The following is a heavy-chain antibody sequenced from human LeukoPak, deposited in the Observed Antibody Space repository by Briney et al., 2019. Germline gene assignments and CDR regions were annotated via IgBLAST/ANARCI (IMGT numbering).Heavy chain of an antibody. CDR3: ARDPSNSSGRHEIFDF. Sequence: GGSLRLSCAASGFTFSSYGMHWVRQAPGKGLEWVAVIWYDGSNKYYADSVKGRFTISRDNSKNTLYLQMNSLRAEDTAVYYCARDPSNSSGRHEIFDFWGQGTLVTVSS. D-gene: IGHD3-22*01. J-gene: IGHJ4*02. CDR2: IWYDGSNK. V-gene: IGHV3-33*01. CDR1: GFTFSSYG.